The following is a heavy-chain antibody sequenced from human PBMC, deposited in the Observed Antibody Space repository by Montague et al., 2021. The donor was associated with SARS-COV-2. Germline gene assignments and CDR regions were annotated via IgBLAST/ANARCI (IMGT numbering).Heavy chain of an antibody. J-gene: IGHJ5*02. Sequence: SLRLSCAGSGFNFGNHGIHWVRQAPGKGLEWVAIVSYDGRNKYYGASVKGRFTISRDNSKNVVSLLMDSLGDDDTAVYYCARDDYGSGTFYKPWLDPWGQGTLISVSS. D-gene: IGHD3-10*01. V-gene: IGHV3-30*04. CDR3: ARDDYGSGTFYKPWLDP. CDR2: VSYDGRNK. CDR1: GFNFGNHG.